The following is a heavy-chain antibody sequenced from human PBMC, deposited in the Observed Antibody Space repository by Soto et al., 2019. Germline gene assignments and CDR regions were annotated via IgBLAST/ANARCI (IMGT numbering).Heavy chain of an antibody. Sequence: QITLNESGPTLVKPRQTLTLTCTFSGFSLTTSGVGVGWIRQSPGKAPEWLALIYWDYDKRYSPALKSRLTITKDTSKNQVVLTMADLDPADTATYYCAHRVLRTVFGLVTTTAIYFDFWGQGTPVAVSS. CDR1: GFSLTTSGVG. CDR3: AHRVLRTVFGLVTTTAIYFDF. CDR2: IYWDYDK. V-gene: IGHV2-5*02. D-gene: IGHD3-3*01. J-gene: IGHJ4*02.